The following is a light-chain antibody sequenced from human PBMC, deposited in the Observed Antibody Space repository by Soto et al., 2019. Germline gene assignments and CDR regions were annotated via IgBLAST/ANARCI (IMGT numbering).Light chain of an antibody. CDR3: QQSYSSPIT. J-gene: IGKJ5*01. Sequence: IPMTQSQSSLSASAGDSVTITCRASQSVSSYLTWYQQKPGKAPRFLIYGASNLQSGIPARFSGSGSGTDFTLTIGSLQPEDFAAYYCQQSYSSPITFGQVTLLEV. V-gene: IGKV1-39*01. CDR2: GAS. CDR1: QSVSSY.